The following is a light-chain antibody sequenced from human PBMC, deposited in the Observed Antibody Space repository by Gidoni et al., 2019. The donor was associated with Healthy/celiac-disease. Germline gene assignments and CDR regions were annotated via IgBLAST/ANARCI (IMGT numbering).Light chain of an antibody. CDR3: QQYNSYSET. V-gene: IGKV1-5*03. CDR1: QSISSW. J-gene: IGKJ1*01. Sequence: DIHMTQSPSTLPASVGDRVTITCPASQSISSWLAWYQQKPGKAPKLLIYKASSLESGVPSRFSGSGSGTEFTLTISSLQPDDFATYYCQQYNSYSETFGQGTKVEIK. CDR2: KAS.